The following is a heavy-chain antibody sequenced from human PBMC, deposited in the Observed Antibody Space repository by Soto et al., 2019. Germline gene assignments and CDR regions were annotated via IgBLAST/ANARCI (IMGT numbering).Heavy chain of an antibody. V-gene: IGHV3-23*01. CDR2: LSGSGTST. CDR3: VRYSGSYSRSLDY. J-gene: IGHJ4*02. CDR1: GFSFVNYA. Sequence: GGSLRLSCAASGFSFVNYAMNWVRQAPGKGLEWVSGLSGSGTSTYYADSVKGRFTISRDNSRDTLFLQMNSLTADDTAVYYCVRYSGSYSRSLDYWGQGTLVTVSS. D-gene: IGHD1-26*01.